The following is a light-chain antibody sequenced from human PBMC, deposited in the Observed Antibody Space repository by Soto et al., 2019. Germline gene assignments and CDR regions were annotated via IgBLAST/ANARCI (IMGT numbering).Light chain of an antibody. Sequence: QSALTQPASVYGSPGQSITISCTGTSSDVGDYNYVSWYQQEPGKAPKLMIHDVSNRPSGVSNRFSGSKSGNTASLTISGLQAEDEADYYCRSYTGSDTNVFGTGTKLTVL. V-gene: IGLV2-14*03. CDR3: RSYTGSDTNV. J-gene: IGLJ1*01. CDR2: DVS. CDR1: SSDVGDYNY.